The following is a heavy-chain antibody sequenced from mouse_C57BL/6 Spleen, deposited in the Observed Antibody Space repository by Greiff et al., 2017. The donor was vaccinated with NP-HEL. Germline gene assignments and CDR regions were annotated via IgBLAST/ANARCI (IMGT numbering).Heavy chain of an antibody. V-gene: IGHV1-55*01. J-gene: IGHJ2*01. CDR2: IYPGSGST. CDR3: ARKAPSTTVVAGIDY. CDR1: GYTFTSYW. D-gene: IGHD1-1*01. Sequence: QVQLQQPGAELVKPGASVKMSCKASGYTFTSYWITWVKQRPGQGLEWIGDIYPGSGSTNYNEKFKSKATLTVDTSSSTAYMQLSSLTSEDSAVYYCARKAPSTTVVAGIDYWGKGTTLTVSS.